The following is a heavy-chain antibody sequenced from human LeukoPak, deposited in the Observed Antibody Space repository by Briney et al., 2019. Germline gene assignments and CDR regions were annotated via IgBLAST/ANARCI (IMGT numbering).Heavy chain of an antibody. Sequence: SETLSLTCTVSGGSVSSGSYYWSWIRHPPGKGLEWIGYIDYSGSTNYNPSLKSRVTISVDTSKNQFSLKLSSVPAADTAVYYCAREFHCSGGSCFGYDYWGQGTLVTVSS. CDR3: AREFHCSGGSCFGYDY. CDR2: IDYSGST. D-gene: IGHD2-15*01. V-gene: IGHV4-61*01. J-gene: IGHJ4*02. CDR1: GGSVSSGSYY.